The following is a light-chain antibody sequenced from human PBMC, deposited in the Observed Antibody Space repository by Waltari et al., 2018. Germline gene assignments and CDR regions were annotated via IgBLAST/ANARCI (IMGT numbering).Light chain of an antibody. Sequence: QSALTHPPSVSGSPGQSVTISGTGTTRDIGGYNRVPWYQQSPGTAPKLILYEVNFRPSGVPDRFSGSKSGYTASLTISGLQAEDEAQYYCSSYTSSGDTLIFGGGTDLTVL. CDR3: SSYTSSGDTLI. J-gene: IGLJ2*01. CDR1: TRDIGGYNR. V-gene: IGLV2-18*02. CDR2: EVN.